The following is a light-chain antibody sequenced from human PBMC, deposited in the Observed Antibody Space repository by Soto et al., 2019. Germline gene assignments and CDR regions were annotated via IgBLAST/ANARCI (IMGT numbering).Light chain of an antibody. CDR2: GAS. CDR1: QTVSSNF. J-gene: IGKJ5*01. Sequence: ERVWPPSTATLSFAPVYISQLSGSSSQTVSSNFLAWYQQRPAQATRLLIHGASSRATGTKDRISGGGSGTHFTLTISRMEPEDFAVYYCKHYVTSSITGGHGPRLAIK. CDR3: KHYVTSSIT. V-gene: IGKV3-20*01.